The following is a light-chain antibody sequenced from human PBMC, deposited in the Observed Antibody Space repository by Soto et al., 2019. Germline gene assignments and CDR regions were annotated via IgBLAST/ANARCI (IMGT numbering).Light chain of an antibody. CDR3: QQYYSIPYT. Sequence: EIVMTQSPDSLAVSLGERATINCKSSQSVLYSSNNKNYLGWYQQKPGQSPNLLIYWASTRESGVPDRFSGSGSGTEFTLTISSLQAEDVAVYYCQQYYSIPYTFGQGTKLEIK. CDR1: QSVLYSSNNKNY. V-gene: IGKV4-1*01. J-gene: IGKJ2*01. CDR2: WAS.